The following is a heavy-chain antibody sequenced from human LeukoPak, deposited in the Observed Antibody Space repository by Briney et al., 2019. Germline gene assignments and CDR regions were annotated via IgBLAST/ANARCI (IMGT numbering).Heavy chain of an antibody. CDR2: IYSTGST. Sequence: GGSLRLSCAASGFTVSSSYVSWVRQAPGKGLEWVSVIYSTGSTYYADSVKGRFTISRDNSKDTLYLQMNSLRAEDTAVYYCARDLREYSSGCFDYWGQGTLVTVSS. J-gene: IGHJ4*02. D-gene: IGHD6-19*01. CDR3: ARDLREYSSGCFDY. CDR1: GFTVSSSY. V-gene: IGHV3-66*01.